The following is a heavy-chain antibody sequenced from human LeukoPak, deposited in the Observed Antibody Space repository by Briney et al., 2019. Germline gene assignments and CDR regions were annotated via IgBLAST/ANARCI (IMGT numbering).Heavy chain of an antibody. J-gene: IGHJ5*02. CDR1: GGTFSSYA. D-gene: IGHD2-8*02. CDR2: IIPILGIA. V-gene: IGHV1-69*04. Sequence: GASVKVSCKASGGTFSSYAISWVRQAPGQGLEWMGRIIPILGIANYAQKFQGRVTITADKSTSTAYMELSSLRSEDTAVYYCATDLVGYQTIEGRDYNWFDPWGQGTLVTVSS. CDR3: ATDLVGYQTIEGRDYNWFDP.